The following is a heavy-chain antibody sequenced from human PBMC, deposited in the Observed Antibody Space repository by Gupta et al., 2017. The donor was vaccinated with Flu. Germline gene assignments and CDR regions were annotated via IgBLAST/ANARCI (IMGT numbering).Heavy chain of an antibody. D-gene: IGHD5-18*01. CDR2: ISSSSSYI. CDR1: GFTFSSYS. J-gene: IGHJ4*02. V-gene: IGHV3-21*01. CDR3: ARYRRVEGEVDTAMGLPIDY. Sequence: EVQLVESGGGLVKPGGSLRLSCAASGFTFSSYSMNWVRQAPGKGLEWVSPISSSSSYIYYADSVKGRFTISRDNAKNSLYLQMNSLRAEDTAVYYCARYRRVEGEVDTAMGLPIDYWGQGTLVTVSS.